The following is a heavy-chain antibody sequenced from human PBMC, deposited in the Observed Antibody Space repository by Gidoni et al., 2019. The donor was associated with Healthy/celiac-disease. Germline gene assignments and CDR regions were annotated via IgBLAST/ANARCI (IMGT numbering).Heavy chain of an antibody. J-gene: IGHJ6*02. CDR1: GYTLTSYD. CDR2: MNPNSGNT. Sequence: QVQLVQSGAEVKKPGDSVKVSCKASGYTLTSYDINWVRQATGLGREWMGWMNPNSGNTGYAQKFQGRVTMTSNTSISTAYMELSSLRSEDTAVYYCARGGYGSYYYYYYYGMDVWGQGTTVTVSS. D-gene: IGHD1-26*01. V-gene: IGHV1-8*01. CDR3: ARGGYGSYYYYYYYGMDV.